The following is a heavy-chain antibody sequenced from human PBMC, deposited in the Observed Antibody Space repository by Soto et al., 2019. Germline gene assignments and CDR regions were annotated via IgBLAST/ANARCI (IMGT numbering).Heavy chain of an antibody. CDR1: GFTFATYA. CDR2: ISDDGSDK. V-gene: IGHV3-30*18. J-gene: IGHJ4*02. CDR3: AKDRHKEAVYYFES. Sequence: QVQVVESGGGVVQPGGSLRLSCEASGFTFATYAMHWVRQAHGKGLEWVAVISDDGSDKYYADSVKGRVSISRDNSKSTLFWQLDSLRPDDTAVYSCAKDRHKEAVYYFESWGQVALITVYS. D-gene: IGHD2-8*01.